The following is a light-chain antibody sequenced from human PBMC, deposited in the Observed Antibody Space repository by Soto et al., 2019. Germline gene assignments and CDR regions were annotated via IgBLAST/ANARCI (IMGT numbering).Light chain of an antibody. CDR2: EFT. CDR3: GSYTDTNTGL. Sequence: QSALTQPPSASGSPGQSVTISCTGISADLGGYNYVSWYQQHPGKAPRLIIYEFTKRPSGVPDRFSGSNSANTASLTVSGLQAEDEADYYCGSYTDTNTGLFGGGTKLPVL. J-gene: IGLJ2*01. CDR1: SADLGGYNY. V-gene: IGLV2-8*01.